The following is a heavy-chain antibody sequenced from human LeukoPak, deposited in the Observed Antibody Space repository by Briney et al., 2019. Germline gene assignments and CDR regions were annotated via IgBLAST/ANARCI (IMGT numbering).Heavy chain of an antibody. V-gene: IGHV1-2*02. CDR2: INPNSGGT. J-gene: IGHJ4*02. CDR1: GYTFTGYY. CDR3: ARPKWIGELPDY. D-gene: IGHD3-10*01. Sequence: GASVKVSCKASGYTFTGYYMHWVRQAPGQGLEWMGWINPNSGGTNYAQKFQGRVTMTRDTSISTAYMELSRLRSDDTAVYYRARPKWIGELPDYWGQGTLVTVSS.